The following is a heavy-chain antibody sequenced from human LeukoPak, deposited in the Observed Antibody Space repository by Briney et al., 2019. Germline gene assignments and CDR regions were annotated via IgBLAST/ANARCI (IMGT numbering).Heavy chain of an antibody. V-gene: IGHV3-30-3*01. CDR3: ARGDDSGYYDYFDY. J-gene: IGHJ4*02. CDR2: ISYDGSNK. Sequence: GGSLRLSCAASGFTFSSYAMHWVRQAPGKGLEWVAVISYDGSNKYYADSVKGRFTISRDNSKNTLYLQMNSLRAEDTAVYYCARGDDSGYYDYFDYWGQGALVTVSS. CDR1: GFTFSSYA. D-gene: IGHD3-22*01.